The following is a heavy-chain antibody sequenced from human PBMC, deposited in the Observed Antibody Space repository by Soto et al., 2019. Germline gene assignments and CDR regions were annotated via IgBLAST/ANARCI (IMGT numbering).Heavy chain of an antibody. CDR2: IYYSGST. D-gene: IGHD2-15*01. CDR3: ASLKRDGYCSGGSCYSGGYYYYYGMDV. CDR1: GGSISSYY. V-gene: IGHV4-59*08. Sequence: SETLSLTCTVSGGSISSYYWSWIRQPPGKGLEWIGYIYYSGSTYYNPSLKSRVTISVDTSKNQFSLKLSSVTAADTAVYYCASLKRDGYCSGGSCYSGGYYYYYGMDVWGQGTTVTVSS. J-gene: IGHJ6*02.